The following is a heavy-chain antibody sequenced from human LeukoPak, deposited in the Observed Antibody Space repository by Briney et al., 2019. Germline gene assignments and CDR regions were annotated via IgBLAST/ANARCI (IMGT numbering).Heavy chain of an antibody. V-gene: IGHV3-30*02. CDR2: IWYDASNK. CDR3: ATDISTHYFGS. CDR1: GISFRSYG. Sequence: GGSLRLSCAASGISFRSYGMHWVRQAPGKGLEWVTFIWYDASNKYYAESVKGRFTISRDNSRNTVFLQMNSLRAEDTAIYYCATDISTHYFGSWGQGTLVTFSS. D-gene: IGHD3-9*01. J-gene: IGHJ4*02.